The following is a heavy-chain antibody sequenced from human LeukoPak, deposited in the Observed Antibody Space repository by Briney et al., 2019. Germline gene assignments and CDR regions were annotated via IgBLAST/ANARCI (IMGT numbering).Heavy chain of an antibody. Sequence: GGSLRLSCAASGFSFSSYWMTWVRQAPGKGLEWVANIKRDGSDKHYVDSVEGRFTISRDNAKNSLYLQMNSLRAEDTAVYYCARDHITIFGTNPQTNDYWGQGTLVTVSS. D-gene: IGHD3-3*01. J-gene: IGHJ4*02. CDR3: ARDHITIFGTNPQTNDY. CDR2: IKRDGSDK. CDR1: GFSFSSYW. V-gene: IGHV3-7*01.